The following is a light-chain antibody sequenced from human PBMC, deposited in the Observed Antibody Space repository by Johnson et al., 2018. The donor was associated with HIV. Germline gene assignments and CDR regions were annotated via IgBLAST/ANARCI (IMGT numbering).Light chain of an antibody. J-gene: IGLJ1*01. CDR1: SSNIGNNY. Sequence: QSVLTQPPSVSVAPGQKVTISCSGSSSNIGNNYVSWYQQLPGTAPKLLIYENNKRPSGIPDRFSGSKSGTSATLDITGLQTGDEADYYCGTWDSSLGAWVFGTGTKVTVL. V-gene: IGLV1-51*02. CDR2: ENN. CDR3: GTWDSSLGAWV.